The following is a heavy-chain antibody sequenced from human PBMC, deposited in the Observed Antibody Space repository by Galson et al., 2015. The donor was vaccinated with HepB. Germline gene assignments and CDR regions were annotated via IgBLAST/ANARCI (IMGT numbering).Heavy chain of an antibody. CDR1: GYTFTSYD. D-gene: IGHD3-3*01. V-gene: IGHV1-8*01. CDR3: ASYDFWSGSPDY. J-gene: IGHJ4*02. CDR2: MNPNSGNT. Sequence: SVKVSCKASGYTFTSYDINWVRQATGQGLEWMGWMNPNSGNTGYAQKFQGRVTMTRNTSISTAYMELSSLRSEDTAVYYCASYDFWSGSPDYWGQGTLVTVSS.